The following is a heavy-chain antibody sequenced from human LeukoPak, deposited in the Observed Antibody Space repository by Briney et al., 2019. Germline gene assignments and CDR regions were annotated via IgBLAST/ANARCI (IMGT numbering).Heavy chain of an antibody. Sequence: PGESLKISCKGSGYSFTSYWIGWVRPMPGKGLEGMGIIYPGDSDTRYSPSFQGQVTISADKSISTAYLQWSSLKASDTAMYYCARLVTTRYYYWYFDLWGRGTLVTVSS. D-gene: IGHD4-17*01. J-gene: IGHJ2*01. CDR2: IYPGDSDT. CDR1: GYSFTSYW. V-gene: IGHV5-51*01. CDR3: ARLVTTRYYYWYFDL.